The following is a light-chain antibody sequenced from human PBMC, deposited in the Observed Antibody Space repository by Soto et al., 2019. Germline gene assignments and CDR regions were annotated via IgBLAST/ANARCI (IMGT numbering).Light chain of an antibody. CDR1: TRDIAGYNY. J-gene: IGLJ1*01. CDR2: QVT. Sequence: QSALTQPASVSGSLGQSITISCTGTTRDIAGYNYISWYQQLPGKAPKLMIYQVTIRPSGISNRFSGSESGNTASLTISGLQAEDEADYYCTSFSSSTSLYVFGTGTKVTVL. CDR3: TSFSSSTSLYV. V-gene: IGLV2-14*01.